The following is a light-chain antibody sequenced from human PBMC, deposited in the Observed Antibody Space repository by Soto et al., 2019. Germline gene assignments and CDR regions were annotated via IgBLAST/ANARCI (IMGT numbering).Light chain of an antibody. V-gene: IGKV3-11*01. CDR2: DAS. Sequence: EVVLTQSPATLSLSPGERATLSCRASQSVDTYLAWYQQKPGQPPRRLIYDASNRATGIPARFSGSGSGTDFTLTITALEPEDFAVYYWQQRSNWPPWSFGPGTKV. CDR1: QSVDTY. CDR3: QQRSNWPPWS. J-gene: IGKJ3*01.